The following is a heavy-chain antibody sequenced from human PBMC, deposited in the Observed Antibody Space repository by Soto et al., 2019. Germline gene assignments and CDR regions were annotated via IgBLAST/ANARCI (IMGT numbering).Heavy chain of an antibody. V-gene: IGHV4-31*03. CDR2: IYYSGST. CDR3: ARGGDVDVVVASTLPGY. CDR1: GGSISSGGYY. J-gene: IGHJ4*02. Sequence: SETLSLTCTVSGGSISSGGYYWSWIRQHPGKGLEWIGYIYYSGSTYYNPSLKSRVTISVDTSKNQFSLKLSSVTAADTAVYYCARGGDVDVVVASTLPGYWGQGTLVTVS. D-gene: IGHD2-15*01.